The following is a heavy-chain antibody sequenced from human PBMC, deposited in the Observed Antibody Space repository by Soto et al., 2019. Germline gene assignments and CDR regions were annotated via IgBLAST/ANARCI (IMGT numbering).Heavy chain of an antibody. CDR1: GYSLTELS. CDR3: TTSLELPLGTDI. J-gene: IGHJ6*02. Sequence: ASVKVSCKISGYSLTELSVHWVRQAPGKGLEWMGDFDPEDGETIFTQRFQGRLTLTGDTSTDTVYVDLSRLRPEDTAVYYCTTSLELPLGTDIWGQGTTVTVSS. V-gene: IGHV1-24*01. D-gene: IGHD1-26*01. CDR2: FDPEDGET.